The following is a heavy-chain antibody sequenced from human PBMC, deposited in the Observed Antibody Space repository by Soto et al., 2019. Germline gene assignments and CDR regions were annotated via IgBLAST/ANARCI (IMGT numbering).Heavy chain of an antibody. CDR3: ARGSAYQRTGNSDF. J-gene: IGHJ4*02. D-gene: IGHD2-2*01. Sequence: QVQLVQSGAEVKKPGASVKVSCRTSGYKFADYNMNWVRQATGRGLEWLGYMNSFSGTGGSAQKFQGRLTLTQHTSISTAYMELTNLRDDDTAVYDCARGSAYQRTGNSDFWGQGTPVTVSS. CDR2: MNSFSGTG. V-gene: IGHV1-8*01. CDR1: GYKFADYN.